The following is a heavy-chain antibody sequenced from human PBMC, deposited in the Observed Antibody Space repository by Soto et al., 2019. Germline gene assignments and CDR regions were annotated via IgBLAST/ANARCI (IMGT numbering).Heavy chain of an antibody. D-gene: IGHD2-2*01. Sequence: SETLSLTCTVSGGSISSSSYYWGWIRQPPGKGLEWIGSIYYSGSTYYNPSLKSRVTISVDTSKNQFSLKLSSVTAADTAVYYCATTRTIVVVPAAIREYYYYYGMDAWGQGTTVTVSS. CDR2: IYYSGST. V-gene: IGHV4-39*01. CDR1: GGSISSSSYY. J-gene: IGHJ6*02. CDR3: ATTRTIVVVPAAIREYYYYYGMDA.